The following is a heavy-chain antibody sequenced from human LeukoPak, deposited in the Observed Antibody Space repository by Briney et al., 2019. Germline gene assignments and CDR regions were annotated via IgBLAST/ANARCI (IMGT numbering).Heavy chain of an antibody. Sequence: SSETLSLTCTVSGGSISSYYWSWIRQPPGKGLEWIGYIYYNGNTNYNPSLKSRVIISVDTSKNQFSLKLTSVTAADTAMYYCTGGPGASYGQTPYWGQGTLVTVSS. J-gene: IGHJ4*02. V-gene: IGHV4-59*01. CDR2: IYYNGNT. D-gene: IGHD5-18*01. CDR3: TGGPGASYGQTPY. CDR1: GGSISSYY.